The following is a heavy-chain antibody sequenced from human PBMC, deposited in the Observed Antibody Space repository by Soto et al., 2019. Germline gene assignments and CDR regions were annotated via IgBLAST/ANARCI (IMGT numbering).Heavy chain of an antibody. J-gene: IGHJ5*02. CDR3: ARLPWADYGGIFDP. D-gene: IGHD4-17*01. Sequence: QVQLQESGPGLVKPSETLSLTCTVSGGSISRNYWSWIRQPPGKGLEWIGYIYYSGSTNYNPSLKSRVTISVDTSKTQFSLKLSSVTAADTALYYCARLPWADYGGIFDPWGQGTLVTVSS. CDR2: IYYSGST. V-gene: IGHV4-59*01. CDR1: GGSISRNY.